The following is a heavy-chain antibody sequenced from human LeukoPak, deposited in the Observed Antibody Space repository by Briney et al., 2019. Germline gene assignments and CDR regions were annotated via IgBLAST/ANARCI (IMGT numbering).Heavy chain of an antibody. CDR2: IYYSGST. Sequence: PSQTLSLTCTVAGGSISSSSYYWRWIRQPPGKGLEWIGSIYYSGSTYYNPSLKSRVTISVDTSKNQFSLKLTSVTAADTAVYYCARGGCSGGLNRVDAFDIWGQGTMVTVSS. J-gene: IGHJ3*02. D-gene: IGHD3-16*01. V-gene: IGHV4-39*07. CDR1: GGSISSSSYY. CDR3: ARGGCSGGLNRVDAFDI.